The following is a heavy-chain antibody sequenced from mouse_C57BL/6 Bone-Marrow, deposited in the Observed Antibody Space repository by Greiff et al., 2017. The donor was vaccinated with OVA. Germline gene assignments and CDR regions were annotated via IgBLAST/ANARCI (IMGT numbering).Heavy chain of an antibody. CDR3: ARWGYYGSSLYYAMDY. Sequence: QVQLQQPGAELVRPGTSVKLSCKASGYTFTSYWMHWVKQRPGQGLEWIGVIDPSDSYTNYNQKFKGKATLTVDTSSSTAYMQLSSLTSEDSAVYYGARWGYYGSSLYYAMDYWGQGTSVTVSS. J-gene: IGHJ4*01. D-gene: IGHD1-1*01. V-gene: IGHV1-59*01. CDR1: GYTFTSYW. CDR2: IDPSDSYT.